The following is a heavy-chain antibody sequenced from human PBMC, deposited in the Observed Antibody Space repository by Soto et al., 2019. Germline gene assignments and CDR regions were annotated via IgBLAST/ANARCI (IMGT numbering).Heavy chain of an antibody. D-gene: IGHD4-17*01. J-gene: IGHJ4*02. CDR2: LYYSWST. CDR1: GGSISSYY. V-gene: IGHV4-59*08. Sequence: QVQLQESGPGLVKPSETLSLTCTVSGGSISSYYWRWLRQPPGKGLEWIGFLYYSWSTNYNPSLKSRATISVDTSKKQFSLKLSSVTAADTAVYYCARHADYGDYSYWGQGTLVTVSS. CDR3: ARHADYGDYSY.